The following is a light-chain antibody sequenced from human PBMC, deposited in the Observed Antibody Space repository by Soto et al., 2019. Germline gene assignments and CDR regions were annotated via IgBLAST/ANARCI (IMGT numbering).Light chain of an antibody. J-gene: IGKJ5*01. CDR2: DAS. CDR1: QGVSSS. CDR3: HQFNNYPLT. Sequence: AIQLTQSPSSLSASVGDRVTITCRASQGVSSSLAWYQQKPGTAPKLLIYDASDLETVVPSRFSGSGSGTDFTLTISSLQPEDFATYCCHQFNNYPLTFGQGTRLEIK. V-gene: IGKV1D-13*01.